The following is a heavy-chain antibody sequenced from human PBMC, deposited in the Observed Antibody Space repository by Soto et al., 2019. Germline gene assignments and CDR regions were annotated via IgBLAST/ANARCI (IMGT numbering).Heavy chain of an antibody. CDR2: ISYDGRNK. J-gene: IGHJ6*02. Sequence: PGGSLRLSCAASGFTFSSYGMHWVRQAPGKGLEWVADISYDGRNKYYAESVKGRFTISRDNSKNTLYLQMNSLRTEDTAVYYCAKDWRWEQQIYGMNVWGQGTTVTVSS. D-gene: IGHD1-26*01. CDR3: AKDWRWEQQIYGMNV. CDR1: GFTFSSYG. V-gene: IGHV3-30*18.